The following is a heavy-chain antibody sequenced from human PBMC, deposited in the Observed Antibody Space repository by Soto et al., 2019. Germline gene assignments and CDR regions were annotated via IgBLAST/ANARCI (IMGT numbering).Heavy chain of an antibody. D-gene: IGHD2-15*01. J-gene: IGHJ6*02. Sequence: SETLSLTCTVSAGSISNYFCNWIRQPAGKGLEWIGRIDNSGSTNYNPSLAGRLTMSVDTSNQFSLTLRSVTAADTALYYCARNQPQRYCSGGTCRPAYGMDVWGQGTT. V-gene: IGHV4-4*07. CDR1: AGSISNYF. CDR3: ARNQPQRYCSGGTCRPAYGMDV. CDR2: IDNSGST.